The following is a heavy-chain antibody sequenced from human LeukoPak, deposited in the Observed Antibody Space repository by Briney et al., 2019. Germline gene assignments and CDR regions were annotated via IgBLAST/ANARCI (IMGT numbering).Heavy chain of an antibody. CDR1: GGTFSSYA. CDR2: IIPIFGTA. J-gene: IGHJ4*02. V-gene: IGHV1-69*13. CDR3: ASANSRRYSYGYRVYYFDY. D-gene: IGHD5-18*01. Sequence: SVKVSCKASGGTFSSYAISLVRQAPGQGLEWMGGIIPIFGTANYAQKFQGRVTITADESTSTAYMELSSLRSEYTAVYYCASANSRRYSYGYRVYYFDYWGQGTLVTVSS.